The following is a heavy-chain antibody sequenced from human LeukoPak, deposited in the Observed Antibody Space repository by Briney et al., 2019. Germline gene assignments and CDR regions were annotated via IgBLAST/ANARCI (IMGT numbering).Heavy chain of an antibody. D-gene: IGHD2-15*01. J-gene: IGHJ4*02. V-gene: IGHV4-4*07. CDR2: IYSSGST. Sequence: PSETLSLTCTVSGGSISSYYWGWIRQPAGKGLDWIGRIYSSGSTNYNPSLKSRVTMSVGTSKNQFSLKLSSVTAADTAVYYCARAYCSSGSCYSGFDYWGQGTLVTVSS. CDR3: ARAYCSSGSCYSGFDY. CDR1: GGSISSYY.